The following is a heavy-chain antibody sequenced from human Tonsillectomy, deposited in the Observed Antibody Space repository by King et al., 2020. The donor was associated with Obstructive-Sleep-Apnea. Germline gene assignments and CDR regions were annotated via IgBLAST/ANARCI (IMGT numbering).Heavy chain of an antibody. D-gene: IGHD3-9*01. CDR3: TRDYASTGTTGFYGIDF. Sequence: VQLVESGGGLVQPGGSLRLSCAASGFSFSSYWMSWVRPAPGKGLEWVANMRQDGGDMYYVGSVKGRFTISRDKAKNSLYLQMNSLRAEDTAIYYCTRDYASTGTTGFYGIDFWGQGTLVSVSS. CDR1: GFSFSSYW. CDR2: MRQDGGDM. V-gene: IGHV3-7*01. J-gene: IGHJ4*02.